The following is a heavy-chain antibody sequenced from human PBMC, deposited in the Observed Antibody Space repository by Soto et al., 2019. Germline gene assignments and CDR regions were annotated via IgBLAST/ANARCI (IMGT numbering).Heavy chain of an antibody. CDR2: ISYDGSNK. Sequence: QVQLVESGGGVVQPGRSLRLSCAASGFTFSSYGMHWVRQAPGKGLEWVAVISYDGSNKYYAYSVKGRFTISRDNSKNTLYLQMNSLRAEDTAVYYCAKGLWFGELPFDAFDIWGQGTMVTVSS. J-gene: IGHJ3*02. V-gene: IGHV3-30*18. D-gene: IGHD3-10*01. CDR3: AKGLWFGELPFDAFDI. CDR1: GFTFSSYG.